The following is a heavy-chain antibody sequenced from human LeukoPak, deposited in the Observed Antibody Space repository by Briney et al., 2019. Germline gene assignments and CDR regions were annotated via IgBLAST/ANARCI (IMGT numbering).Heavy chain of an antibody. D-gene: IGHD3-10*01. V-gene: IGHV4-31*03. Sequence: SSETLPLTCTVSGASISSGGYYWSWIRQHPGKGLEWIGYIYYSGSTYYNPSLKSRVTISVDTTKNQFSLKLSSVTAADTAVYYCARDATGSGSYYPRWGQGTLVTVSS. J-gene: IGHJ4*02. CDR2: IYYSGST. CDR1: GASISSGGYY. CDR3: ARDATGSGSYYPR.